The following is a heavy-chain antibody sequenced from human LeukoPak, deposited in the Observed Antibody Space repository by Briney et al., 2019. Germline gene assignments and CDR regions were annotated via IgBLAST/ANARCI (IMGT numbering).Heavy chain of an antibody. CDR2: IYYSGST. V-gene: IGHV4-59*01. CDR3: ARAAGSLVFDY. J-gene: IGHJ4*02. Sequence: PSETLSLTCTVSGGSISSYYWSWIRQPPGKGLEWIGYIYYSGSTNYNPSLKSRVTISVDTSKNQFSLKLSSVTAADTAVYYCARAAGSLVFDYWGQGTLVTVSS. D-gene: IGHD1-26*01. CDR1: GGSISSYY.